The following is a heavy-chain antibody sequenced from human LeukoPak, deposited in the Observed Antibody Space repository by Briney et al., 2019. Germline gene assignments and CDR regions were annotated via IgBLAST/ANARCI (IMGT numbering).Heavy chain of an antibody. J-gene: IGHJ4*02. CDR3: ARFGGYSYED. D-gene: IGHD5-18*01. CDR2: INPRGGSP. CDR1: GYSFTNYY. V-gene: IGHV1-46*01. Sequence: SVTVSCKASGYSFTNYYMHWLRQAPGPGLEWMGIINPRGGSPTYAQKFQGRVTMTRDTSTSTVYMELSSLRSDDTAVYYCARFGGYSYEDWGQGTLVTVSS.